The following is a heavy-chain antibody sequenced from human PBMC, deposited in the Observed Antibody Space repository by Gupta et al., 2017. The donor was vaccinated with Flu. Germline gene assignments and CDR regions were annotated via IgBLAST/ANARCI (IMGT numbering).Heavy chain of an antibody. CDR2: IRADRTKT. CDR1: GFTFTIHR. Sequence: ALLVESGGGVVQPGRSLRLPFAASGFTFTIHRLHWVRQAPVKGLEWVGRIRADRTKTHYADSVKGRFTISRDNSRNTLYLQMNRLRVEDTAMYYCVTDCYDIVNYFEASIFHIWGQGTKVTVSS. V-gene: IGHV3-33*01. D-gene: IGHD3-9*01. J-gene: IGHJ3*02. CDR3: VTDCYDIVNYFEASIFHI.